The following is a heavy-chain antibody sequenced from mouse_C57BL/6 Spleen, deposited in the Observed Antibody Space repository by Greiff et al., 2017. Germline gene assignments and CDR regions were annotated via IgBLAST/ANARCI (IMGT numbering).Heavy chain of an antibody. Sequence: EVQLVESGGDLVKPGGSLKLSCAASGFTFSSYGLSWVRQTPDKRLEWVATISSGGSYTYYPDSVKGRFTISRDNAKNTLYLQMSSLKSEDTAMYYCARHSRETAQATGFDYWGQGTTLTVSS. D-gene: IGHD3-2*02. CDR2: ISSGGSYT. V-gene: IGHV5-6*01. CDR1: GFTFSSYG. J-gene: IGHJ2*01. CDR3: ARHSRETAQATGFDY.